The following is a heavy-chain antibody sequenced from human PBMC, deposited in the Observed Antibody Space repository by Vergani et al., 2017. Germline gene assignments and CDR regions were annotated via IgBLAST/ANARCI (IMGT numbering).Heavy chain of an antibody. D-gene: IGHD1-1*01. Sequence: QVQLQESGPGLVKPSETLSLTCTVPGGSISSYYWSWIRQPPGKGLEWIGYIYYSGSTNYNPSLKSRVTISVDTSKNQFSLKLSSVTAAETAVYYCVGATGTTGIFDYWGQGTLVTVSS. V-gene: IGHV4-59*01. CDR2: IYYSGST. J-gene: IGHJ4*02. CDR3: VGATGTTGIFDY. CDR1: GGSISSYY.